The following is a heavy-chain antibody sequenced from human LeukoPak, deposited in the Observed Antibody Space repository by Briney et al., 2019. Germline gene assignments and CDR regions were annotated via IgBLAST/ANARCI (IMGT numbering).Heavy chain of an antibody. CDR3: AGGRGCTYGAHILFY. V-gene: IGHV3-66*01. CDR2: IYSGGST. J-gene: IGHJ4*02. CDR1: EFTVSSNY. Sequence: GGSLRLSCAASEFTVSSNYMSWVRQAPGKGLEWVSFIYSGGSTFYADSVKGRFTISRDTSNNTLYLQMSNLRAEDTAVYYCAGGRGCTYGAHILFYWGQGTLVTVSS. D-gene: IGHD5-18*01.